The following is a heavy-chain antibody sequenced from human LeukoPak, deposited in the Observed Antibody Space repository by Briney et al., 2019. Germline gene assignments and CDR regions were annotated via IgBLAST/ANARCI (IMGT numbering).Heavy chain of an antibody. Sequence: GGSLRLSCAASGLTFSDHWMHWVRQPPGKGLVWVSRIYSDGSYTTYADSVKGRFTISRDNAKNTVYLQMNSLRAEDTAVYYCARESGTSRFFDFWGQGTLVTVSS. CDR1: GLTFSDHW. V-gene: IGHV3-74*01. CDR3: ARESGTSRFFDF. D-gene: IGHD6-13*01. J-gene: IGHJ4*02. CDR2: IYSDGSYT.